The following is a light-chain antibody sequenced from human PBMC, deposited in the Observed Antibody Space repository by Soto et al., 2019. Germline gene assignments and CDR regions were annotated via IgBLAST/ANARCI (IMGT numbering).Light chain of an antibody. J-gene: IGKJ2*01. CDR1: QSLVYSDGNTY. CDR3: MQSTHRPLGT. V-gene: IGKV2-30*01. CDR2: KVS. Sequence: VVMTQSPLSLPVTLGQPASISCRSSQSLVYSDGNTYLNWFQQRPGQSPRRLIYKVSNRDSGVPDRFSGSGSGTDFTLKISRVEAEDVGVYYCMQSTHRPLGTFGHGTKLEIE.